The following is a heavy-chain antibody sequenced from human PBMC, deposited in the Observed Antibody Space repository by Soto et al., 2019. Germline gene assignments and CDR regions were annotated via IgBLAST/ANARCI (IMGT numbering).Heavy chain of an antibody. V-gene: IGHV4-34*01. D-gene: IGHD2-8*01. CDR1: GGSFSGYY. Sequence: SETLSLTCAVYGGSFSGYYWSWIRQPPGKGLEWIGEINHSGSTNYNPSLKSRVTISVDTSKNQFSLKLSSVTAADTAVYYCASTNVGRYYYYYYGMDVWGQGT. J-gene: IGHJ6*02. CDR3: ASTNVGRYYYYYYGMDV. CDR2: INHSGST.